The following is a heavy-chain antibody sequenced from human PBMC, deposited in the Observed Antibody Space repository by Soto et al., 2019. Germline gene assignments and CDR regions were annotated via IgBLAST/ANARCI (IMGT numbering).Heavy chain of an antibody. CDR3: VREFGGYGRFDY. CDR1: GFIFRKYW. CDR2: IKLDGREK. J-gene: IGHJ4*02. V-gene: IGHV3-7*01. D-gene: IGHD2-15*01. Sequence: GGSLRLSCSASGFIFRKYWMAWIRQAPGKGLEWVAAIKLDGREKNYLDSVQGRFTISRDDAGDSMSLQMSSLTGEDTAVYFCVREFGGYGRFDYWGLGAPVTVSS.